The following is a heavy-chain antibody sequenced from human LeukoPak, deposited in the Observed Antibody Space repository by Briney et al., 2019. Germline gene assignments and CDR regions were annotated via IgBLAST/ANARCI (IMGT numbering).Heavy chain of an antibody. CDR1: GGSISSYY. CDR2: IYYSGST. Sequence: SETLSLTCTVSGGSISSYYWSWFRQPPGKGLEWIGYIYYSGSTNYNPSLKSRVTISVDTSKNQFSLKLSSVTAADTAVYYCARGKRGDGYKLSPFDYWGQGTLVTVSS. V-gene: IGHV4-59*08. CDR3: ARGKRGDGYKLSPFDY. J-gene: IGHJ4*02. D-gene: IGHD5-12*01.